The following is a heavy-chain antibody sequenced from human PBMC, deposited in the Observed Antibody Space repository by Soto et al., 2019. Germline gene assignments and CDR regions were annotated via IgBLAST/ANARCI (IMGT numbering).Heavy chain of an antibody. Sequence: ASVKVSCEASGDTFTSYDINWVRQATGQGLEWLGWMNPNSGNTGYPQKLQGRVTMTRSNSISTAYMELSSLTSEDTAVYYCVRTKSVIAKYWYFALWGRGTQVTVSS. D-gene: IGHD2-21*01. CDR1: GDTFTSYD. V-gene: IGHV1-8*01. CDR2: MNPNSGNT. CDR3: VRTKSVIAKYWYFAL. J-gene: IGHJ2*01.